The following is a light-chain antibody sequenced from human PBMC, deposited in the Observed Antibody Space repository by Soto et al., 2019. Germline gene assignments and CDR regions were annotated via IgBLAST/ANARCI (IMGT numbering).Light chain of an antibody. V-gene: IGKV3-20*01. CDR1: QSVSNSY. Sequence: EIVLTQSPGTLSLSPGEKATLSCRASQSVSNSYLAWYQQKPGQAPRLLIYGASSRATGIPDRFSGSGSGTDFTLTISRLEPEDSALYYCQQYLSSPTWTFGQGTKVEI. CDR2: GAS. CDR3: QQYLSSPTWT. J-gene: IGKJ1*01.